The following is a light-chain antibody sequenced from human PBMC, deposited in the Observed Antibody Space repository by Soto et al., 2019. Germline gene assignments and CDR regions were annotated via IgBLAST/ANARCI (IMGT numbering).Light chain of an antibody. V-gene: IGKV3-20*01. CDR1: QSISSN. CDR2: AES. J-gene: IGKJ1*01. Sequence: EVVSTQSPVTLSLSPGARATLPCGASQSISSNLAWYQQKPGQAPRLLIYAESSRATGIQDRFSGSGSGTDFTLTINRLEPEDFAVYYCKDYGTPWTCGQGNKV. CDR3: KDYGTPWT.